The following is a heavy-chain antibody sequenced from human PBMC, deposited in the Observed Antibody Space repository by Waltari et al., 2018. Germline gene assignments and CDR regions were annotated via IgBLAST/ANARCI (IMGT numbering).Heavy chain of an antibody. V-gene: IGHV4-34*01. CDR3: ASRPYYYDSSGYYYFDY. Sequence: QVQLQQWGAGLLKPSETLSLTCAVYGGSFSGYYWSCIRQPPGKGLEWIGEINHSGSTNYNPSLKSRVTISVDTSKNQFSLKLSSVTAADTAVYYCASRPYYYDSSGYYYFDYWGQGTLVTVSS. J-gene: IGHJ4*02. D-gene: IGHD3-22*01. CDR2: INHSGST. CDR1: GGSFSGYY.